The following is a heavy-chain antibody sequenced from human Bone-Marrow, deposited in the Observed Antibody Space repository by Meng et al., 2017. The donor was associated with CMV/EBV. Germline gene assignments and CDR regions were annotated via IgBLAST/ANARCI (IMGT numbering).Heavy chain of an antibody. D-gene: IGHD6-13*01. Sequence: GGSLRLSCAASGFTVSSNYMSWVRQAPGKGLEWVSVIYSGGSTYYADSVKGRFTISRDNSKNTLYLQMNSPRAEDTAVYYCARVKGSSWYQGYFDLWGRGTRVTVSS. J-gene: IGHJ2*01. CDR3: ARVKGSSWYQGYFDL. V-gene: IGHV3-53*01. CDR1: GFTVSSNY. CDR2: IYSGGST.